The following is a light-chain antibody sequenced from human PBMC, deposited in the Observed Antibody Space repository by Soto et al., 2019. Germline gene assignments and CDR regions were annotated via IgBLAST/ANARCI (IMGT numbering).Light chain of an antibody. Sequence: DIQMTQSPSSLSASVGDRVTITCQASQDISNYLNWFQQTPGKAPKLLIYDASNLETGVPSRFSGSGSETDFTFTISSLQPEDIATYYCQQYNILPLTFGGGTRLEI. CDR1: QDISNY. CDR3: QQYNILPLT. CDR2: DAS. J-gene: IGKJ5*01. V-gene: IGKV1-33*01.